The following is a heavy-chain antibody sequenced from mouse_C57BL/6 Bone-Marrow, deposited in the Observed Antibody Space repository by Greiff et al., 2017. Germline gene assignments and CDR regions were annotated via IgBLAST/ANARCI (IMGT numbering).Heavy chain of an antibody. J-gene: IGHJ3*01. D-gene: IGHD2-12*01. CDR2: IDPENGDT. CDR3: TTGYDGPWFAY. Sequence: EVQVVASGAELVRPGASVKLSCTASGFNIKDDYMHWVKQRPEQGLEWIGWIDPENGDTEYASKFQGKATITADTSSNTAYLQLSSLTSEDTAVYYCTTGYDGPWFAYWGQGTLVTVSA. CDR1: GFNIKDDY. V-gene: IGHV14-4*01.